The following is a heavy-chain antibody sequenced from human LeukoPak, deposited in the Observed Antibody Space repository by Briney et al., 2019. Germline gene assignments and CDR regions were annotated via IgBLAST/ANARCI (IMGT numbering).Heavy chain of an antibody. CDR3: ARDNSDSSAYHY. CDR2: IYSDGSS. J-gene: IGHJ4*02. Sequence: GGSLRLSCAASGFTVRSNYMSWVRQAPGKGLEWVSIIYSDGSSHYADSVKGRFTISRDNSKNTLYLQMNSLRAEDTAVYYCARDNSDSSAYHYWGQGTLVTVSS. V-gene: IGHV3-53*01. CDR1: GFTVRSNY. D-gene: IGHD3-22*01.